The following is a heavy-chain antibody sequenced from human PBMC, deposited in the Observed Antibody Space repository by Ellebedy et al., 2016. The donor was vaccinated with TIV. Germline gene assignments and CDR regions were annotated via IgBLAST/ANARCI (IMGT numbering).Heavy chain of an antibody. V-gene: IGHV4-59*12. Sequence: SETLSLXXTVSGDSISSYYWSWIRQPPGKGLEWIGYIYYSGSTNYNPSLKSRVTISVDTSKNQFSLKLSSVTAADTAVYYCARGPSYGDYLYYFDYWGQGTLVTVSS. CDR2: IYYSGST. J-gene: IGHJ4*02. CDR3: ARGPSYGDYLYYFDY. CDR1: GDSISSYY. D-gene: IGHD4-17*01.